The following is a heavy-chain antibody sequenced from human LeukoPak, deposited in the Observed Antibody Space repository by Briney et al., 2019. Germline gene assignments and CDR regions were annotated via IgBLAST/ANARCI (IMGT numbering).Heavy chain of an antibody. D-gene: IGHD3-3*01. J-gene: IGHJ4*02. CDR3: ARDGHYDIWSGSFEGIDY. Sequence: GGSLRLSRAASGFTFSSSWMGWVRQAPGKGLERVANINEDGSEKYYLDSVKGRITISRDNAKNSLYLQMNSLRAEDTAVYYCARDGHYDIWSGSFEGIDYWGQGTLVTVSS. CDR2: INEDGSEK. CDR1: GFTFSSSW. V-gene: IGHV3-7*01.